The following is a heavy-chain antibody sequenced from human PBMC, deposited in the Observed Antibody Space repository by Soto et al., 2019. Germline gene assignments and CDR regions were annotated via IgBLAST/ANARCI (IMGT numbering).Heavy chain of an antibody. CDR3: ARYSTGGSCYPGMDV. J-gene: IGHJ6*02. Sequence: PGGSLRLSCAASGFNFNSYTINWVRQAPGKRLEWLSSISSSGYIFSTDSVRGRFTISRDNAKNSVYLQINSLRAEDTAVYFCARYSTGGSCYPGMDVWGQGTTVTVSS. CDR1: GFNFNSYT. V-gene: IGHV3-21*01. D-gene: IGHD2-15*01. CDR2: ISSSGYI.